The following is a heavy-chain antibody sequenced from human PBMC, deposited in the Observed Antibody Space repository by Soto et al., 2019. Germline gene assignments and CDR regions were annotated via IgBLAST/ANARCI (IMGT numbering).Heavy chain of an antibody. V-gene: IGHV1-69*13. CDR3: AGEKGEVGRYYFDY. Sequence: GASVKVSCKASGGTFSSYAISWVLQAPGQGLEWMGGIIPIFGTANYAQKFQGRVTITADESTSTAYMELSSLRSEDTAVYYCAGEKGEVGRYYFDYWGQGTLVTVSS. CDR1: GGTFSSYA. J-gene: IGHJ4*02. CDR2: IIPIFGTA. D-gene: IGHD1-26*01.